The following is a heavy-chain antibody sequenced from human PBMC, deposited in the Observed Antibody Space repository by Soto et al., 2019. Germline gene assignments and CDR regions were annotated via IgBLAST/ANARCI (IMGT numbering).Heavy chain of an antibody. V-gene: IGHV3-33*01. D-gene: IGHD2-2*01. CDR3: ARVPAANSNYYYYGMDV. CDR2: IWYDGSNK. CDR1: GFTFRSYG. Sequence: QTGGALTLCCAAAGFTFRSYGMHWVRQAPGSGLEWVAIIWYDGSNKYYADSVKGRFSISRDNSKNTLYLQMKSLRAEDTAVYYCARVPAANSNYYYYGMDVWGQGTTVTVSS. J-gene: IGHJ6*02.